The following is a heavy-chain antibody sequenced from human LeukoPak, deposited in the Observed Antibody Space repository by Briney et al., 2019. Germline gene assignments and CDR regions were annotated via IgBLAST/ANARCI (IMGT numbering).Heavy chain of an antibody. CDR1: GGSLSSSNYY. CDR2: IYYTGTS. V-gene: IGHV4-39*01. D-gene: IGHD1-26*01. Sequence: TSETLSLTRTVSGGSLSSSNYYWGSIRQPPGKGPEWIGTIYYTGTSYYSSSLESRVTMSADKSKNQFSLRLRSVTAADTAVYYCARRAQRSSGSYYGYWGQGTLVTVSS. CDR3: ARRAQRSSGSYYGY. J-gene: IGHJ4*02.